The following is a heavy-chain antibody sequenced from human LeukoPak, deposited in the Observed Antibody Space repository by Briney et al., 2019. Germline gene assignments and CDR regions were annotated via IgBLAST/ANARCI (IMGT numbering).Heavy chain of an antibody. D-gene: IGHD7-27*01. J-gene: IGHJ4*02. CDR3: ARLRATNWGDFDY. V-gene: IGHV4-39*07. CDR2: IYYSGST. Sequence: PSETLSLTCTVSGGSISSSSYYWGWIRQPPGKGLEWIGSIYYSGSTYYNPSLKSRVTISVDTSKNQFSLKLSSVTAADTAVYYCARLRATNWGDFDYWGQGTLVTVSS. CDR1: GGSISSSSYY.